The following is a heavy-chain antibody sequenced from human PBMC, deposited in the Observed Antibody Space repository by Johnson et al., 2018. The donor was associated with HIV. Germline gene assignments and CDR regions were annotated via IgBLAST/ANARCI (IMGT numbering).Heavy chain of an antibody. Sequence: VQLVESGGGVVRPGGSLRLSCAAPGFTFDDYGMSWVRQAPGKGLEWVSGINWNGGSTGYAGSVKGRFTISRDNDKNSLYLQMDSLRAEDTAVYSCARELRGLGAFDIWGQGTMVTVSS. CDR1: GFTFDDYG. D-gene: IGHD4-23*01. CDR3: ARELRGLGAFDI. CDR2: INWNGGST. J-gene: IGHJ3*02. V-gene: IGHV3-20*04.